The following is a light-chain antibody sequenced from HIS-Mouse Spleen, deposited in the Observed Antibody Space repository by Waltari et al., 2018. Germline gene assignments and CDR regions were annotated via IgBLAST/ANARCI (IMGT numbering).Light chain of an antibody. Sequence: QSALTQPASVSGSPGQAITISCTGTSSNVGSDHLFPWYQQHPGNAPKPMIYEGIKRPSGVSNRFSGSKSGNTASLTISGLQAEDEADYYCCSYAGSSTVVFGGGTKLTVL. J-gene: IGLJ2*01. V-gene: IGLV2-23*01. CDR3: CSYAGSSTVV. CDR1: SSNVGSDHL. CDR2: EGI.